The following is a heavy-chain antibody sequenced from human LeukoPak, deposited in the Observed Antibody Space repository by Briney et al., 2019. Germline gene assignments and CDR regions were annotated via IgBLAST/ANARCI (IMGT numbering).Heavy chain of an antibody. J-gene: IGHJ4*02. Sequence: GGSLRLSCAASGFTFSSYAMSWVRQAPGKGLEWVSGISGSATSTYYADSVKGRFTSSRDNSKNTLYLQMNSLRAEDTAMYYCAKMRGMPREAYNFDRWGQGTLVAVSS. V-gene: IGHV3-23*01. CDR3: AKMRGMPREAYNFDR. CDR2: ISGSATST. D-gene: IGHD1-26*01. CDR1: GFTFSSYA.